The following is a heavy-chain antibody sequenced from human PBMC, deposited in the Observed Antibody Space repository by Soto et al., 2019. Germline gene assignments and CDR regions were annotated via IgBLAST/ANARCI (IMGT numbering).Heavy chain of an antibody. J-gene: IGHJ6*02. CDR1: GFSFSSYA. V-gene: IGHV3-23*01. D-gene: IGHD3-9*01. CDR2: ITGGGGGT. CDR3: AKDRYFVILTEDYNDYYPYGMDV. Sequence: EGQLLESGGGLVQPGGSLRLSCAASGFSFSSYAMSWVRQAPGKGLEWVSTITGGGGGTYYADSVKGRFTISRDNSKNTLYLQMNSLRAEDTAVYYCAKDRYFVILTEDYNDYYPYGMDVWGQGTTVTVSS.